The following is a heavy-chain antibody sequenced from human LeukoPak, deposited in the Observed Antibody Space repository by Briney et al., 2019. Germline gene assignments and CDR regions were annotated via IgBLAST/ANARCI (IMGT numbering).Heavy chain of an antibody. CDR2: IYPGDSDT. CDR1: GDSLSSSYW. CDR3: ARHAPLYYGSGSHLDY. D-gene: IGHD3-10*01. V-gene: IGHV5-51*01. J-gene: IGHJ4*02. Sequence: ETLSLTCTVSGDSLSSSYWIGWVRQMPGKGLEWMGIIYPGDSDTRYSPSFQGQVTISADKSISTAYLQWSSLKASDTAMYYCARHAPLYYGSGSHLDYWGQGTLVTVSS.